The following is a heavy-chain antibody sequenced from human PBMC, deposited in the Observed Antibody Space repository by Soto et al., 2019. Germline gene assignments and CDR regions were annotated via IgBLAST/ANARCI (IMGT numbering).Heavy chain of an antibody. J-gene: IGHJ5*02. CDR3: ARENLVRADTGIYNWFDP. CDR1: GFTFSSYS. Sequence: GGSLRLSCAASGFTFSSYSMNWVRQAPGKGLEWVSYISSSSSTIYYADSVKGRFTISRDNAKNSLYLQMNSLRDEDTAVYYCARENLVRADTGIYNWFDPWGQGTLVTVSS. D-gene: IGHD3-16*01. CDR2: ISSSSSTI. V-gene: IGHV3-48*02.